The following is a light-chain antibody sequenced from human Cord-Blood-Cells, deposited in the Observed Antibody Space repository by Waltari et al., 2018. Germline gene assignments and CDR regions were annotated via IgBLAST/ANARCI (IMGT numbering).Light chain of an antibody. CDR1: SSDVGSYNL. V-gene: IGLV2-23*02. Sequence: QSALTQPASVSGSPGQSITISCTGTSSDVGSYNLVSWYPQTPGKAPKLMIYEVSKPPSGVSNRFSGAKSGNTASLTISGLQAEDEADYYCCSYAGSSTYVVFGGGTKLTVL. J-gene: IGLJ2*01. CDR3: CSYAGSSTYVV. CDR2: EVS.